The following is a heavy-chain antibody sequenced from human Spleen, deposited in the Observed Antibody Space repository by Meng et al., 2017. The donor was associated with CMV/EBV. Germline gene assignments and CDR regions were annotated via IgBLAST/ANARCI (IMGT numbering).Heavy chain of an antibody. Sequence: SQTLSLTCAVDGGSFSGYYYRWIRQPPGKGLEWIGEINHRGNTNYNPSLKSRVTISEDMSKKQFSLNLNSVTAADTAVYYCAGTFYNVFPGYYDSGRMDYWGQGMLVTVSS. V-gene: IGHV4-34*01. CDR2: INHRGNT. J-gene: IGHJ4*02. CDR3: AGTFYNVFPGYYDSGRMDY. CDR1: GGSFSGYY. D-gene: IGHD3-9*01.